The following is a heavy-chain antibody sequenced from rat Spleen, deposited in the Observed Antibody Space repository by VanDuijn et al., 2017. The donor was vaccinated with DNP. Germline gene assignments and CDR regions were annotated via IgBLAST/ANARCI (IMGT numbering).Heavy chain of an antibody. V-gene: IGHV5-25*01. J-gene: IGHJ2*01. CDR3: ARLTTEVDY. CDR1: GFTFSNYY. CDR2: ISTSGSRT. Sequence: EVQLVESGGGLVQPGRSLKLSCAASGFTFSNYYMAWVRQAPKKGLEWVATISTSGSRTDYPDSVKGRFTISRDNAKSSLYLQMNSLKSEDTATYYCARLTTEVDYWGQGVMVTVSS. D-gene: IGHD1-10*01.